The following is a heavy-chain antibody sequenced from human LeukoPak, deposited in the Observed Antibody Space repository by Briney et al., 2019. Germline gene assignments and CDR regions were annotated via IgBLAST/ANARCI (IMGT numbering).Heavy chain of an antibody. CDR1: GYTFTSYG. Sequence: GASVQVSCKASGYTFTSYGISWVRQAPGQGLEWMGWISPFNGNTNYAQKVQGRVTMTTDTSTSTVYMELRSLRSDDTAVYYCARDLDIVVVAAALRHYGLDVWGQGTTVTVSS. CDR3: ARDLDIVVVAAALRHYGLDV. J-gene: IGHJ6*02. D-gene: IGHD2-15*01. CDR2: ISPFNGNT. V-gene: IGHV1-18*01.